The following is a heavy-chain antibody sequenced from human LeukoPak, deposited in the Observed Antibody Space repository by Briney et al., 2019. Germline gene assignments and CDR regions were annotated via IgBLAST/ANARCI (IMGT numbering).Heavy chain of an antibody. CDR2: IYYSGST. J-gene: IGHJ5*02. CDR1: GGSISSYY. D-gene: IGHD3-22*01. CDR3: ARVYDSSGYYNWFDP. V-gene: IGHV4-59*12. Sequence: SETLSLTCTVSGGSISSYYWSWIRQPPGKGLEWIGYIYYSGSTNYNPSLKSRVTISVDTSKNQFSLKLSSVTAVDTAVYYCARVYDSSGYYNWFDPWGQGTLVTVSS.